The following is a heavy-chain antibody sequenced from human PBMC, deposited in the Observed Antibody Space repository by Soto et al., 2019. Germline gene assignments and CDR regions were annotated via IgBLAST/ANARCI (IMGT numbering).Heavy chain of an antibody. D-gene: IGHD1-1*01. CDR1: GLTFTRYS. J-gene: IGHJ4*02. CDR3: AREPDDLPSNLDY. V-gene: IGHV3-21*06. CDR2: ISSTTNYI. Sequence: GGSLRLCSAASGLTFTRYSMNWVRQASGKGLEWVSSISSTTNYIYYGDSMKGRFTISRDNAKNSLYLEMNSLRAEDTAVYYCAREPDDLPSNLDYWCQAT.